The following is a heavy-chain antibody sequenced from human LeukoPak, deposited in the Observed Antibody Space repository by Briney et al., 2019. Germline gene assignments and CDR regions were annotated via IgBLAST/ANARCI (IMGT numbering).Heavy chain of an antibody. J-gene: IGHJ3*02. CDR3: ARGLTYYYDSSGYYPHAFDI. Sequence: ASVKVSCKASGYTFTSYDINWVRQATGQGLEWMGWMNPNSGNTGYAQKFQGRVTMTRNTSISTAYMELSSLRSEDTAVYYCARGLTYYYDSSGYYPHAFDIWGQGTMVTVSS. V-gene: IGHV1-8*01. D-gene: IGHD3-22*01. CDR1: GYTFTSYD. CDR2: MNPNSGNT.